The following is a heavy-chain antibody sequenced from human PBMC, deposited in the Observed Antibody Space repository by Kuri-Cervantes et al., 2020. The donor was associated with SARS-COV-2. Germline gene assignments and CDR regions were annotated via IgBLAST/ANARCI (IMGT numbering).Heavy chain of an antibody. V-gene: IGHV3-21*01. CDR3: AMYSSGYYYASPDAFDI. J-gene: IGHJ3*02. CDR1: GFTFSSYS. CDR2: ISSSSSYI. Sequence: GGSLRLSCAASGFTFSSYSMNWVRQAPGKGLEWVSSISSSSSYIYYADSVKGRFTISRDNAKNSLHLQMNSLRAEDTAVYYCAMYSSGYYYASPDAFDIWGQGTMVTVSS. D-gene: IGHD3-22*01.